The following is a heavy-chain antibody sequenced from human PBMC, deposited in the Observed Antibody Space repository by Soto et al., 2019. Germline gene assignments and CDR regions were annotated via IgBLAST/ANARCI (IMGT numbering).Heavy chain of an antibody. D-gene: IGHD5-18*01. CDR1: GGTGCTNRAC. CDR3: ARENNGYGPPYYYYYMDV. J-gene: IGHJ6*03. Sequence: SEALSLPCAISGGTGCTNRACWHWNRPAPSGGLVWLGRTYYRSKWHNDYAVSVKSRITINPDTSKNQFSLQLNSVTPEDTAVYYCARENNGYGPPYYYYYMDVWGKGTTVTVSS. V-gene: IGHV6-1*01. CDR2: TYYRSKWHN.